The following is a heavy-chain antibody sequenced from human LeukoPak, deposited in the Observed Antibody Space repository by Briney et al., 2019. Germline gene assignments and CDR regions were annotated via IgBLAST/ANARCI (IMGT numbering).Heavy chain of an antibody. V-gene: IGHV4-34*01. Sequence: SETLSLTCAVYGGSFSGYYWSWIRQPPGKGLEWIGEINHSGSTNYNPSLKSRVTISVDTSKKQFSLKLSSVTAADTAVYYCARGVPCSSTSCYDYFDYWGQGTLVTVSS. J-gene: IGHJ4*02. CDR1: GGSFSGYY. CDR3: ARGVPCSSTSCYDYFDY. CDR2: INHSGST. D-gene: IGHD2-2*01.